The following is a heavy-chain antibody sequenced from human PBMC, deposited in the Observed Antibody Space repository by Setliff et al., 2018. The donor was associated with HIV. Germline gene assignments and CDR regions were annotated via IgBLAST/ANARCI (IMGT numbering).Heavy chain of an antibody. CDR3: ARDLRDGFEEWFSTLDDGMDV. CDR2: INPHTGVT. D-gene: IGHD3-3*01. V-gene: IGHV1-2*02. J-gene: IGHJ6*02. CDR1: GYIFIRYY. Sequence: ASVKVSCKTSGYIFIRYYIFWVRQAPGQGLEWMGNINPHTGVTKYAEKFQGRVTMTRDTSINTIFMELSRLRSDDTAVYYCARDLRDGFEEWFSTLDDGMDVWGQGTTVTVSS.